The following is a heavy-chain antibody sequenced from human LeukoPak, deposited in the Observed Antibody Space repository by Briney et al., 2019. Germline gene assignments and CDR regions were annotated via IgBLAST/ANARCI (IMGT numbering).Heavy chain of an antibody. V-gene: IGHV4-4*02. CDR3: ARHGVDTAMANGAFDI. CDR2: TSHRGST. CDR1: GGSISSTNW. J-gene: IGHJ3*02. D-gene: IGHD5-18*01. Sequence: SGTLSLTCSVSGGSISSTNWWSWVRQPPGKGLEWIGETSHRGSTNYNPSLKSRVTISVDKSKNQFSLKLSSVTAADTAVYYCARHGVDTAMANGAFDIWGQGTMVTVSS.